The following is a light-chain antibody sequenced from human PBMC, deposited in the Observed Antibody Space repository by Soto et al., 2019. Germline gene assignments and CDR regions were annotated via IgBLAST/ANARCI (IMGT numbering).Light chain of an antibody. V-gene: IGKV2-28*01. CDR1: QSVLYSPSNRSY. CDR2: LGS. Sequence: DIVMTQSADSLAVSLGERATINCKSSQSVLYSPSNRSYLAWYQQRSGQSPQLLIYLGSNRASGVPDRFSGSGSGTDFTLKISRVEAEDVGVYYCMQALQTPPTFGGGTKVDIK. J-gene: IGKJ4*01. CDR3: MQALQTPPT.